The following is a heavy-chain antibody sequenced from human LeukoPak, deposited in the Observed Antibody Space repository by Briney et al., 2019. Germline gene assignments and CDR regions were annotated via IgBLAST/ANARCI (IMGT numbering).Heavy chain of an antibody. D-gene: IGHD3-22*01. CDR1: GFTFSSYG. CDR3: AKTMSPYYYDSSGF. V-gene: IGHV3-30*02. J-gene: IGHJ4*02. Sequence: GXXLRLSCAASGFTFSSYGMHWVRQAPGKGLEWVAFIRYDGSNKYYADSVKGRFTISRDNSNNTLYLQMNSLRAEDTAVYYCAKTMSPYYYDSSGFWGQGTLVTVSS. CDR2: IRYDGSNK.